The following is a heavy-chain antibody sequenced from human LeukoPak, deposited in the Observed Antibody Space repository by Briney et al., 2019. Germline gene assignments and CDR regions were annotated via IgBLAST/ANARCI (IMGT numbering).Heavy chain of an antibody. CDR3: ARSREGYDSSSRNNWFDP. Sequence: SVKVSCKASGGTFSSYAISWVRQAPGQGLEWMGGIIPIFGTANYAQKFQGRVTITADESTSTAYMELSSLRSEDTAVYYCARSREGYDSSSRNNWFDPWGQGTLVTVSS. V-gene: IGHV1-69*13. CDR1: GGTFSSYA. J-gene: IGHJ5*02. CDR2: IIPIFGTA. D-gene: IGHD3-22*01.